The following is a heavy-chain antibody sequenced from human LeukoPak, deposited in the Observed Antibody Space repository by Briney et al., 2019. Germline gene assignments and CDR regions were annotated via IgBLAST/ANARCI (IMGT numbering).Heavy chain of an antibody. CDR1: GGSISSYY. CDR2: IYTSGST. D-gene: IGHD1-26*01. J-gene: IGHJ5*02. CDR3: ARHLGVVGATFDP. V-gene: IGHV4-4*09. Sequence: SETLSLTCTVSGGSISSYYWSWLRQPPGKGLEWIGYIYTSGSTNYNPSLKSRVTISVDTSKNQFSLKLSSVTAADTAVYYCARHLGVVGATFDPWGQGTLVTVSS.